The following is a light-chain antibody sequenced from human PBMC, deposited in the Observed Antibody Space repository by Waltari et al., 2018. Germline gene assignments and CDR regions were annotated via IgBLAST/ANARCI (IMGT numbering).Light chain of an antibody. Sequence: DIQMTQSPSTLSASVGARVTRTCRASQSILTWLAWSQQKPGKAPRLQMYKASSLQSGVPSRFSGSGSGTEFTLTISSLQPDDFATYYCQQYNTYSPGPTFGGGTKVEIK. V-gene: IGKV1-5*03. J-gene: IGKJ4*01. CDR1: QSILTW. CDR3: QQYNTYSPGPT. CDR2: KAS.